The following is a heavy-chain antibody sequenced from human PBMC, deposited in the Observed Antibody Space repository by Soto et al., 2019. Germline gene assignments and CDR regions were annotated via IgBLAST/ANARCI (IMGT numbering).Heavy chain of an antibody. Sequence: PSETLSLTCTVSGGSISSYYWSWIRQPPGKGLEWIGYIYYSGSTNYNPSLKSRVTISVDTSKNQFSLKLSSVTSADTAVYYCARVVLVPAAIGYFDYWGQGTLVTVSS. J-gene: IGHJ4*02. CDR1: GGSISSYY. D-gene: IGHD2-2*01. V-gene: IGHV4-59*01. CDR3: ARVVLVPAAIGYFDY. CDR2: IYYSGST.